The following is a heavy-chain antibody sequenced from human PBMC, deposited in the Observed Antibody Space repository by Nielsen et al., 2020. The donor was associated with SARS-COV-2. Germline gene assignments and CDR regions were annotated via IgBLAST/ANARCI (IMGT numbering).Heavy chain of an antibody. V-gene: IGHV4-59*01. CDR2: IYYSGST. CDR1: GGSISSYY. Sequence: SATLSLTCTVSGGSISSYYWSWIRQPPGKGLEWIGYIYYSGSTNYNPSLKSRVTISVDTSKNQFSLKLSSVTAADTAVYYCARGDYLWFGESGGMDVWGQGTTVTVSS. D-gene: IGHD3-10*01. J-gene: IGHJ6*02. CDR3: ARGDYLWFGESGGMDV.